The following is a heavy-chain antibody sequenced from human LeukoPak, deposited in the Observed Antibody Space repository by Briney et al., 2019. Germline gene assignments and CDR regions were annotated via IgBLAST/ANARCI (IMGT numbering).Heavy chain of an antibody. J-gene: IGHJ4*02. CDR2: ISDNGGGT. Sequence: GGSLRLSCGASGFIFRNYAMSWVRQAPGEGLEWVSGISDNGGGTYYADSVKGRFTISRDNSKNMLHLQMNSLRAEDTAVYYCAKESGALGAPLYDYWGQGILVTGSS. CDR3: AKESGALGAPLYDY. V-gene: IGHV3-23*01. D-gene: IGHD4/OR15-4a*01. CDR1: GFIFRNYA.